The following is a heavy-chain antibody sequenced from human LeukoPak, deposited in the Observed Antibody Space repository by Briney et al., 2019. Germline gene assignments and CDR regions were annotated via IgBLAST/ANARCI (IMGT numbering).Heavy chain of an antibody. J-gene: IGHJ4*02. D-gene: IGHD6-19*01. CDR2: IYYSGST. V-gene: IGHV4-31*03. CDR1: GGSISSGGYY. CDR3: ASRKAVAGTGGLDY. Sequence: SETLSLTCTVSGGSISSGGYYWSWIRQHPGKGLEWIGYIYYSGSTYYNPSLKSRVTISVDTSKNQFSLKLSSVTAADTAVYYCASRKAVAGTGGLDYWGQGTLVTVSS.